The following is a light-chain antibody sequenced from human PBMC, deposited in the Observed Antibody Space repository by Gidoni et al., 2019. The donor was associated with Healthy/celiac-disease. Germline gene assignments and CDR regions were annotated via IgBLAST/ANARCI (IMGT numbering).Light chain of an antibody. J-gene: IGKJ1*01. V-gene: IGKV3-20*01. CDR3: QQYGSSPRT. CDR1: QSVSSSY. CDR2: GAS. Sequence: DIVLTQSPGTLSLSPGERATLSCRASQSVSSSYLAWYQQKPGQAPRRLIYGASSRATGIPDRVSGSGSGTDFTLTISRLEPEDFAVYYCQQYGSSPRTFXXXTKVEIK.